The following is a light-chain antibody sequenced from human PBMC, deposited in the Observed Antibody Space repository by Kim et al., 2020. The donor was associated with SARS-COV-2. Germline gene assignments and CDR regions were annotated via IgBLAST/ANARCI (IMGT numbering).Light chain of an antibody. CDR3: QHRSNWPLT. J-gene: IGKJ4*01. CDR2: DAS. V-gene: IGKV3-11*01. Sequence: LAPGERATLSCRASQSVSSYLAWYQQKPGQAPRLLIYDASNRATGIPARFSGSGSGTDFTLTISSLEPEDFAVYYCQHRSNWPLTFGGGTKVDIK. CDR1: QSVSSY.